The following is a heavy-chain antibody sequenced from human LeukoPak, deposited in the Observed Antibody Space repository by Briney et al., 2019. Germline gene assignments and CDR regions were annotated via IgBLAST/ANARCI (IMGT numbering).Heavy chain of an antibody. CDR2: INAGNGST. J-gene: IGHJ4*02. D-gene: IGHD6-19*01. CDR3: ARGRGWYVGYFDY. V-gene: IGHV1-3*01. Sequence: ASVKVSCKASGYTFTSYAMHWVRQAPGQRLEWMGWINAGNGSTKYSQKFQGRVTITRDTSASTAYMELSSLRSEDTAVYYCARGRGWYVGYFDYWGQGTLVTVSS. CDR1: GYTFTSYA.